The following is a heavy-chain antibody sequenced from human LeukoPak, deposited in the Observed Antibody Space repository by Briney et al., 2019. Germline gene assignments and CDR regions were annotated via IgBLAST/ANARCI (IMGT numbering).Heavy chain of an antibody. Sequence: PSETLSLTCTFSGVSITASYWGWIRQPPEKGLEWIGSIYYSGSTYYNPSLKSRVTISVDTSKNQFSLKLSSVTAADTAVYYCARQGSGITMVRGVINWGQGTLVTVSS. J-gene: IGHJ4*02. CDR1: GVSITASY. CDR3: ARQGSGITMVRGVIN. D-gene: IGHD3-10*01. V-gene: IGHV4-39*01. CDR2: IYYSGST.